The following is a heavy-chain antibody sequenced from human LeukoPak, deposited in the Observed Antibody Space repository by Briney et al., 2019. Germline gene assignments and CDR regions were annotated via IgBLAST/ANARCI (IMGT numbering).Heavy chain of an antibody. J-gene: IGHJ6*03. CDR3: ARVGSSGWYAYYYYYYMDV. CDR1: GGSVSDYY. D-gene: IGHD6-19*01. Sequence: PSETLSLTCTVSGGSVSDYYWSWIRQSPGKGLEWIGYIYYTGTSYNPSLKSRVTISADTSKNQFSLNLSSVTAADTAVYYCARVGSSGWYAYYYYYYMDVWGKGTTVTVSS. V-gene: IGHV4-59*02. CDR2: IYYTGT.